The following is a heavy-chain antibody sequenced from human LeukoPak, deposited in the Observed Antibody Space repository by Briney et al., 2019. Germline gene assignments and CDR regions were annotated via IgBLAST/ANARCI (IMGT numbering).Heavy chain of an antibody. V-gene: IGHV4-59*11. Sequence: KSSETLSLTCTVSGGSISSHYWSWIRQPPGKGLEWIGYIYYSGSTNYNPSLKSRVTISVDTSKNQFSLKLSSVTAADTAVYYCATAAQRYCSSTSCYTWFDYWGQGTLVTVSS. J-gene: IGHJ4*02. CDR2: IYYSGST. CDR1: GGSISSHY. D-gene: IGHD2-2*02. CDR3: ATAAQRYCSSTSCYTWFDY.